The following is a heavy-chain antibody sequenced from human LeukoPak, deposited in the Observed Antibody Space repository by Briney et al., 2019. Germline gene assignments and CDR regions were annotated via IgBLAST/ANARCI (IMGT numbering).Heavy chain of an antibody. D-gene: IGHD1-14*01. V-gene: IGHV4-61*02. J-gene: IGHJ4*02. CDR3: ARSTNRVDS. CDR2: MYNSGTT. CDR1: GASIRGSITSSTYY. Sequence: PSETLSLTCTVSGASIRGSITSSTYYWNWIRQPAGKGLEWIGRMYNSGTTINYNPSLKSRVTISVDTSKNQFSLNVTSVTAADTAVYYCARSTNRVDSWGQGTLVTVSS.